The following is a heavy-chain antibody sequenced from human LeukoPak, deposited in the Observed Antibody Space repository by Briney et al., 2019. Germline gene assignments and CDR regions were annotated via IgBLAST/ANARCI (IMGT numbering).Heavy chain of an antibody. Sequence: SETLSLTCTVSGGSISSSSYYWGWIRQPPGKGLEWIGSIYYSGSTYYNPSLKSRVTISVDTSKNQFSLKLSSVTAADTAVYYCARADYYYTSGLFNYWGQGTLVTVSS. D-gene: IGHD3-22*01. V-gene: IGHV4-39*07. CDR3: ARADYYYTSGLFNY. CDR2: IYYSGST. J-gene: IGHJ4*02. CDR1: GGSISSSSYY.